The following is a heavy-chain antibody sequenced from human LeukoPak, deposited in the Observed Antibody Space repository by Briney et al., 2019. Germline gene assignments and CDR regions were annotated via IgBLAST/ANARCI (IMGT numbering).Heavy chain of an antibody. CDR2: ISSHDGYT. Sequence: GASVKVSCSASGYRFRDYGITWVRQAPGQGLEWMGWISSHDGYTNYGQKFQGRVTMTTDTSTSTAYMELRTLRSDDTAVYYCARSRNIAAPSDYWGQGTLVTVSS. V-gene: IGHV1-18*01. CDR3: ARSRNIAAPSDY. CDR1: GYRFRDYG. J-gene: IGHJ4*02. D-gene: IGHD6-6*01.